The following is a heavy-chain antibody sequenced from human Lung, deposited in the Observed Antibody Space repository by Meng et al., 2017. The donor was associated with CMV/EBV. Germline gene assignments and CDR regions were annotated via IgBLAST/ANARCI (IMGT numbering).Heavy chain of an antibody. CDR3: ARGELALGFDS. CDR1: GGSISGRPW. V-gene: IGHV4-4*01. J-gene: IGHJ4*02. CDR2: IWHGGNT. D-gene: IGHD1-7*01. Sequence: TCSVDGGSISGRPWWNWVRQPPGKGLEWIGEIWHGGNTNYNVTLKSRVTLSIDKSNNQFSLKLNSVTAADTAVYFCARGELALGFDSWGQGILVTVSS.